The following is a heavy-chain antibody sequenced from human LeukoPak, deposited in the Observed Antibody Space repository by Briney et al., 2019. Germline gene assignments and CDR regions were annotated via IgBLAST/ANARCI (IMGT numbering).Heavy chain of an antibody. D-gene: IGHD6-19*01. CDR3: AQGYSSGWYPN. CDR2: IDVSGDTE. Sequence: GGSLRLSCAVSGFTITNYGMSWVRQAPGKGLEWVSAIDVSGDTEYYADSVKGRFIISRDSSRNTLYLQINSLRGEDTALYYCAQGYSSGWYPNWGQGTLVTVSS. CDR1: GFTITNYG. V-gene: IGHV3-23*01. J-gene: IGHJ4*02.